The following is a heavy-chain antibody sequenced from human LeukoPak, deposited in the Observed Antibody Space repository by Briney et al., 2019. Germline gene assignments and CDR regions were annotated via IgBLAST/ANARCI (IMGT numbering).Heavy chain of an antibody. CDR1: TFTFSNYW. Sequence: GGSLRLSCAASTFTFSNYWMSWVRQAPGKGLEWVANIKQDGSEKYYVDSVKGRFTISRDNAKTSLYLQTNSLRAEDTAVYYCAAGAQRSMDESSQDLWGRGTLVTVSS. V-gene: IGHV3-7*03. CDR3: AAGAQRSMDESSQDL. J-gene: IGHJ2*01. D-gene: IGHD2/OR15-2a*01. CDR2: IKQDGSEK.